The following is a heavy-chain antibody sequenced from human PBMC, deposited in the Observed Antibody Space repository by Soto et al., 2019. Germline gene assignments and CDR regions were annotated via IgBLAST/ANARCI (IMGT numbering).Heavy chain of an antibody. D-gene: IGHD6-13*01. CDR3: ARVAGSSSWYGSSYNWFDP. Sequence: TSETLSLTCTVSGGSISSYYWSWIRQPPGKGLEWIGYIYYSGSTNYNPSLKSRVTISVDTSKNQFSLKLSSVTAADTAVYYCARVAGSSSWYGSSYNWFDPWGQGTRVTVS. CDR2: IYYSGST. CDR1: GGSISSYY. J-gene: IGHJ5*02. V-gene: IGHV4-59*01.